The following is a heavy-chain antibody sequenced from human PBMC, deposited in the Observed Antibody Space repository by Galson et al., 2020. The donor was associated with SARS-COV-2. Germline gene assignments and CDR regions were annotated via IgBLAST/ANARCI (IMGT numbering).Heavy chain of an antibody. J-gene: IGHJ5*02. CDR3: ATGPGAPSEVGLYNWFDP. CDR1: GYTLTELS. V-gene: IGHV1-24*01. Sequence: ASVKVSCKVSGYTLTELSMHWVRQAPGKGLEWMGGFDPEDGETIYAQKFQGRVTMTEDTSTDTAYMELSSLRSEDTAVYYCATGPGAPSEVGLYNWFDPWGQGTLVTVSS. CDR2: FDPEDGET. D-gene: IGHD1-26*01.